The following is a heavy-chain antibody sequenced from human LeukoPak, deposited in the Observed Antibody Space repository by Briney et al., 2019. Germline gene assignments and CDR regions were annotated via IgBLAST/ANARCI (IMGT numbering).Heavy chain of an antibody. V-gene: IGHV3-33*01. CDR3: ARGEQWLAQDAFDI. D-gene: IGHD6-19*01. Sequence: GGSLRLSCAASGFTFSSYDMHWVRQAPGKGLEWVAVIWYDGSNKYYADSVKGRFTISRDNSKNTLYLQMNSLRAEDTAVYYCARGEQWLAQDAFDIWGQGTMVTVS. CDR2: IWYDGSNK. CDR1: GFTFSSYD. J-gene: IGHJ3*02.